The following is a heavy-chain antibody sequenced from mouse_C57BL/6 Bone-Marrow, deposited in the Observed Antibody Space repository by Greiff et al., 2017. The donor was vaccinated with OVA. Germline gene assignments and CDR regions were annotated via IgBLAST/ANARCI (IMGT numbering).Heavy chain of an antibody. D-gene: IGHD1-1*01. CDR3: TRGLTTVAGDY. V-gene: IGHV1-5*01. J-gene: IGHJ2*01. CDR2: LYHGHRDA. CDR1: GYTFTSYW. Sequence: EVQLKQSGPVLARPGASVKMSCTTSGYTFTSYWMHWVKQSPGQGLEWIGALYHGHRDASYNQQFKGKANLNAVTSASTAYMELSSLTNEDSAGYYGTRGLTTVAGDYWGQGTTLTVSS.